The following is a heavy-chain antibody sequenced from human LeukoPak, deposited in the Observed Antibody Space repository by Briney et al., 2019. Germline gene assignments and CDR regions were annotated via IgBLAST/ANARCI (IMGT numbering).Heavy chain of an antibody. CDR1: GHTLSELS. D-gene: IGHD2-21*01. Sequence: ASVKVSCRLSGHTLSELSMHWVRQAPGKGLEWMGGFDPEHGEIVYAQKFQGRITLTEDTSTDTAYMNLSSLTSDDTAVYYCAADVVGLIKIVRRPFDIWGPGTMLTVSS. CDR3: AADVVGLIKIVRRPFDI. J-gene: IGHJ3*02. V-gene: IGHV1-24*01. CDR2: FDPEHGEI.